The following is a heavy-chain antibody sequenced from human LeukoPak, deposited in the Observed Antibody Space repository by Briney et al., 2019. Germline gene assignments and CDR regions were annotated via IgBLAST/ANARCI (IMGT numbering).Heavy chain of an antibody. V-gene: IGHV3-30*04. Sequence: GGSLRLSHAASGFTFSSYAMHWVRQAPGKGLEWVAVISYDGSNKYYADSVKGRFTISRDNSKNTLYLQMNSLRAEDTAVYYCARDVVDSSSWRVYYYYYMDVWGKGTTVTVSS. CDR2: ISYDGSNK. D-gene: IGHD6-13*01. J-gene: IGHJ6*03. CDR3: ARDVVDSSSWRVYYYYYMDV. CDR1: GFTFSSYA.